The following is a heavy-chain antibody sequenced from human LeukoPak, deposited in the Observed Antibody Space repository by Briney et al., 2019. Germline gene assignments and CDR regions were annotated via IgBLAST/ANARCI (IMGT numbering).Heavy chain of an antibody. CDR3: ARELSPRDGKGYYFDY. CDR1: GGSISSGSYY. CDR2: IYSSGST. Sequence: SQTLSLTCTVSGGSISSGSYYWSWIRQPTGRALEWIGRIYSSGSTNYNPSLKSRVTISVDTSKNQFSLKLSSVTAADTAMYYCARELSPRDGKGYYFDYWGQGTLVTVSS. J-gene: IGHJ4*02. D-gene: IGHD2-21*02. V-gene: IGHV4-61*02.